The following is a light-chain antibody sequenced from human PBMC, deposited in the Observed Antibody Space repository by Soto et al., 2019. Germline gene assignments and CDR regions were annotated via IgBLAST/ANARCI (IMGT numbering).Light chain of an antibody. Sequence: EIVLTQSPGTLPLSPGERATLSCRASQSVSSSYLACYQQNPGQAPRLLIYVASSRATGIPARFSGSGSGTDFTLTISRLEPEDAAVYYCQQYGSSSWTFGQGTKVEI. CDR2: VAS. CDR1: QSVSSSY. J-gene: IGKJ1*01. CDR3: QQYGSSSWT. V-gene: IGKV3-20*01.